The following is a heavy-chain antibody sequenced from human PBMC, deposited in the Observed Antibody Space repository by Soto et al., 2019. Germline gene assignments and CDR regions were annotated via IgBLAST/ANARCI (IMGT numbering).Heavy chain of an antibody. V-gene: IGHV4-38-2*01. Sequence: SETLSLTCAVSGYSISSGYYWGWIRQPPGKGLEWIGNIYKSGRTYYNPSLKSRVTISVDTSKNQFSLKLNSVTAADTAVYYRARVGDLGDWGQGTLVTVSS. CDR3: ARVGDLGD. CDR1: GYSISSGYY. J-gene: IGHJ4*02. D-gene: IGHD3-16*01. CDR2: IYKSGRT.